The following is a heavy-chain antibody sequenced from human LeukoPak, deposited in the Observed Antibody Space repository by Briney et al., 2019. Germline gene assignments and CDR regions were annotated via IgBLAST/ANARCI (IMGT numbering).Heavy chain of an antibody. CDR3: ARVGGGLRSYYYYGMDV. Sequence: SETLSLTCTVSGGSISSYYWSWIRQPPGKGLEWIGYIYYSGSTNYNPSLKSRVTISVDTSKNQFSLKLSSVTAADTAVYYCARVGGGLRSYYYYGMDVWGQGTTVTVSS. D-gene: IGHD3-3*01. CDR2: IYYSGST. J-gene: IGHJ6*02. V-gene: IGHV4-59*01. CDR1: GGSISSYY.